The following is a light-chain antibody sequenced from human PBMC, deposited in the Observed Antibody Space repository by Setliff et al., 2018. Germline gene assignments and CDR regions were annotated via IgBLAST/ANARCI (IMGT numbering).Light chain of an antibody. V-gene: IGLV2-11*01. CDR3: CSYTSRSTYD. CDR2: DVN. J-gene: IGLJ1*01. Sequence: LTQPRSVSGSPGQSVTVSCAGTSTDVGGYDLVSWYQQHPGKVPKALIYDVNKRPSGVPSRFSGSKSGNTASLTISGLQAEDEADYYCCSYTSRSTYDFGTGTKVTVL. CDR1: STDVGGYDL.